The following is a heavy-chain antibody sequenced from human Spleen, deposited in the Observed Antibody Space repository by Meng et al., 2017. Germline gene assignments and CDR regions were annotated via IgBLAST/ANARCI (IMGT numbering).Heavy chain of an antibody. CDR1: GFTFSSYA. Sequence: GESLKISCAASGFTFSSYAMSWVRQAPGKGLEWVSAISGSGGSTYYADSVKGRFTISRDNSKNTLYLQMNSLRAEDTAVYYCAKMGLYCSSTSCPTWFDPWGQGTLVTVSS. V-gene: IGHV3-23*01. CDR2: ISGSGGST. CDR3: AKMGLYCSSTSCPTWFDP. D-gene: IGHD2-2*01. J-gene: IGHJ5*02.